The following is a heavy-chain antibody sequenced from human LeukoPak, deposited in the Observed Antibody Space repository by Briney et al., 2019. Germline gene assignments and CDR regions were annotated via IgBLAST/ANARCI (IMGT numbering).Heavy chain of an antibody. CDR3: VRGLDSYSYAYGLY. CDR2: IDGDGSDT. J-gene: IGHJ4*02. CDR1: GFTFSTYW. V-gene: IGHV3-74*01. D-gene: IGHD5-18*01. Sequence: GGSLRLSCAASGFTFSTYWMHWVRQAPGKGLVWASRIDGDGSDTNFADSVKGRFTISRDNAKNTVSLQMNSLRVEDTAVYHCVRGLDSYSYAYGLYWGQGTLVTVSS.